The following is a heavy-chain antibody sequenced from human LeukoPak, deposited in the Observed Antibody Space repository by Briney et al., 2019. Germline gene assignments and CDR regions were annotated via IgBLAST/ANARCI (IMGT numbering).Heavy chain of an antibody. CDR3: ARHVIYYGMGV. J-gene: IGHJ6*02. CDR1: SGSISSSDSR. Sequence: PSETLSLTCTVSSGSISSSDSRWGWIRQPPGKGLEWIGTIIYTGSTFYNPSLKSRVTISVDTSKNQFSLKLSSVTAADTAVYYCARHVIYYGMGVWGQGTTVTVSS. CDR2: IIYTGST. V-gene: IGHV4-39*01.